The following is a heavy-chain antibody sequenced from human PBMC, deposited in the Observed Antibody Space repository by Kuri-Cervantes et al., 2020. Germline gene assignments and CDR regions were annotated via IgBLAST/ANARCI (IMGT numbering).Heavy chain of an antibody. V-gene: IGHV4-34*01. D-gene: IGHD6-19*01. CDR3: ARDRSGVDY. J-gene: IGHJ4*02. Sequence: ESLKISCAVYGGSFSGYYWSWIRQPPGKGLEWIGSIYYSGSTYYNPSLKSRVTISVDTSKNQFSLKLSSVTAADTAVYYCARDRSGVDYWGQGTLVTVSS. CDR2: IYYSGST. CDR1: GGSFSGYY.